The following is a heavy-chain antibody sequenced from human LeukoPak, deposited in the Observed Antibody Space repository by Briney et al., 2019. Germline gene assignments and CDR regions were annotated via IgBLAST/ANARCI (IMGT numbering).Heavy chain of an antibody. D-gene: IGHD4-17*01. V-gene: IGHV3-30*02. J-gene: IGHJ5*02. CDR3: ATDDDFGDYRLDH. CDR2: IRFDGDSK. Sequence: GGSLRLSCAASGFTFSAYAMHWVRQAPGKGLEWVAFIRFDGDSKYYADSVKGRFSISKDNSKNALYLQMNTLRAEDTAIYYCATDDDFGDYRLDHWGQGTPVTVSS. CDR1: GFTFSAYA.